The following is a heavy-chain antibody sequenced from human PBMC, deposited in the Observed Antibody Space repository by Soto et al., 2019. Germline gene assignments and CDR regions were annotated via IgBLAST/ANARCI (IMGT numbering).Heavy chain of an antibody. J-gene: IGHJ4*02. V-gene: IGHV3-23*01. Sequence: EVQLLESGGGLVQPGGSLRLSCAASGFTFSSYAMSWVRQTPGKGLECVSGISGSGGSTYFADSVKGRFTISRDNSRNTLYLQMTSLTAEDTAVYYCAKDGRFGSKTSPYYFDYWGQGTLVTVSS. CDR1: GFTFSSYA. CDR2: ISGSGGST. D-gene: IGHD3-10*01. CDR3: AKDGRFGSKTSPYYFDY.